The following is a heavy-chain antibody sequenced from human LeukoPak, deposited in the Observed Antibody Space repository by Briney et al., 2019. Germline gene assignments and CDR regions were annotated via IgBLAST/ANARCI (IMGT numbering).Heavy chain of an antibody. J-gene: IGHJ3*02. D-gene: IGHD3-16*01. CDR1: GFIFSNAW. Sequence: GGSLRLSCAASGFIFSNAWMAWVRQAPGKGLEYVSGINNNGDSTYYSDSVKARLTISRDNSKNTLFLQMASLRAEDTAVYYCVKTMMTFGGVIRTDAFDIWGQGTMVIVSS. CDR2: INNNGDST. CDR3: VKTMMTFGGVIRTDAFDI. V-gene: IGHV3-64D*06.